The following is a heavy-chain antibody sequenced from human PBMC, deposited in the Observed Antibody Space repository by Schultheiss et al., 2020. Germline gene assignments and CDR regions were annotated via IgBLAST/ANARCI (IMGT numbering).Heavy chain of an antibody. J-gene: IGHJ6*04. Sequence: SETLSLTCTVSGGSISSYYWSWIRQPPGKGLEWIGYIYYSGSTNYNPSLKSRVTISVDTSKNQFSLKMSSVTAADTAVYYCARQGVGATGGYYYYGMDVWGKGTTVTVSS. CDR3: ARQGVGATGGYYYYGMDV. CDR1: GGSISSYY. V-gene: IGHV4-59*08. D-gene: IGHD1-26*01. CDR2: IYYSGST.